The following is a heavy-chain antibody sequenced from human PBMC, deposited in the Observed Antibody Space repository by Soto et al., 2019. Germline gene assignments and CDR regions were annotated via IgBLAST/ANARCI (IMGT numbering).Heavy chain of an antibody. J-gene: IGHJ5*02. CDR1: GYTFTSYD. V-gene: IGHV1-8*01. CDR2: MNPNSGNT. CDR3: AREDVLRFLEWPRGFDP. Sequence: ASVKVSCKASGYTFTSYDINWVRQATGQGLEWMGWMNPNSGNTGYAQKFQGRVTMTRNTSISTVYMELSSLRSEDTAVYYCAREDVLRFLEWPRGFDPWGQGTLVTVSS. D-gene: IGHD3-3*01.